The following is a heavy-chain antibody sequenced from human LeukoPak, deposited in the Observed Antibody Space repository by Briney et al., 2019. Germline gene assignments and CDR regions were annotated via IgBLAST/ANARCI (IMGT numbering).Heavy chain of an antibody. CDR1: GCIFGDRA. D-gene: IGHD5-18*01. CDR2: IRSKAYRGTT. V-gene: IGHV3-49*04. CDR3: ARGPIQLWIHNAMDV. J-gene: IGHJ6*02. Sequence: SLRLSCTGSGCIFGDRAMSWVRQAPGQGLEWVGFIRSKAYRGTTEYAASVKGRFTISRDDSASIAYLQMNSLRTEDTAVYYCARGPIQLWIHNAMDVWGQGTTVTVSS.